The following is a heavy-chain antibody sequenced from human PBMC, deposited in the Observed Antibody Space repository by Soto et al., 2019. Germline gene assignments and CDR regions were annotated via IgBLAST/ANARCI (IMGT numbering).Heavy chain of an antibody. V-gene: IGHV4-39*01. CDR3: ARGYDILTGPLDY. Sequence: QLQLQESGPGLVKPSETLSLTCTVSGGSITSSSFYWGWIRQPPGKGLEWIGIIYYSGSTYYNPSLKSRVTISVETSKSQFSLNLNSVTAADTAVYYCARGYDILTGPLDYWGPGTLVTVSS. CDR1: GGSITSSSFY. D-gene: IGHD3-9*01. CDR2: IYYSGST. J-gene: IGHJ4*02.